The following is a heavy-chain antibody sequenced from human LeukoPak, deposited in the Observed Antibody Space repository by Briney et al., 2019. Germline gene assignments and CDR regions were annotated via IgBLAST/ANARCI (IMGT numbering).Heavy chain of an antibody. CDR1: GGSISSGGYY. Sequence: SQTLSLTCTVFGGSISSGGYYWSWIRQHPGKGLEWIGYIYYSGSTYYNPSLKSRVTISVDTSKNQFSLKLSSVTAADTAVYYCARELKGSYAFDIWGQGTMVTVSS. CDR2: IYYSGST. D-gene: IGHD3-10*01. J-gene: IGHJ3*02. V-gene: IGHV4-31*03. CDR3: ARELKGSYAFDI.